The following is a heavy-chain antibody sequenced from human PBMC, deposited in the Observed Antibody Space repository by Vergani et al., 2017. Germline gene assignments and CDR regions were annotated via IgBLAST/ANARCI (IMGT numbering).Heavy chain of an antibody. CDR2: IWYDGSNK. D-gene: IGHD6-13*01. V-gene: IGHV3-33*01. J-gene: IGHJ4*02. CDR3: ARGDPGYSSSWSLDY. CDR1: GFTLSSYG. Sequence: QVQLVESGGGVVQPGRSLRLSCAASGFTLSSYGMHWVRQAPGKGLEWVAVIWYDGSNKYYADSVKGRFTISRDNSKNTLYLQMNSLRAEDTAVYYCARGDPGYSSSWSLDYWGQGTLVTVSS.